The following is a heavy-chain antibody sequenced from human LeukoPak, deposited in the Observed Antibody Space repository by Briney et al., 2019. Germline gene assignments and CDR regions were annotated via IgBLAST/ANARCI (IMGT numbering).Heavy chain of an antibody. Sequence: SVKVSCKASGGTFSSYAISWVRQAPGQGLEWMGGIIPIFGTANYAQKFQGRVTITTDESTSTAYMELSSLRSEDTAVYYCARVGYSSGAFDYWGQGTLATVSS. J-gene: IGHJ4*02. D-gene: IGHD6-19*01. V-gene: IGHV1-69*05. CDR1: GGTFSSYA. CDR2: IIPIFGTA. CDR3: ARVGYSSGAFDY.